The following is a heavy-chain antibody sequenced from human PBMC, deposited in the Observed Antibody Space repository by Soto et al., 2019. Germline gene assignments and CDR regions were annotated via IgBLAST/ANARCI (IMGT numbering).Heavy chain of an antibody. CDR2: INHSGST. D-gene: IGHD3-3*01. CDR3: AGNYDFWIFDY. Sequence: SETLSLTCAVYGGSFSGHYWSWIRQPPGKGLEWIGEINHSGSTNYNPSLKSRVTISVDTSKNQFSLKLSSVTAADTAVYYCAGNYDFWIFDYWGQGTLVTVSS. CDR1: GGSFSGHY. V-gene: IGHV4-34*01. J-gene: IGHJ4*02.